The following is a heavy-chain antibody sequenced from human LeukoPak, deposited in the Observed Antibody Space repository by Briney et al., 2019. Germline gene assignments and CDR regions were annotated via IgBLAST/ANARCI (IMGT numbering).Heavy chain of an antibody. D-gene: IGHD2-21*02. V-gene: IGHV3-23*01. CDR1: GFTFSTYA. CDR2: ISGSGGST. CDR3: AKVGELAYCGGDCYRGFDF. Sequence: GGSLRLSCAASGFTFSTYAMSWVRQAPGKGLEWLSTISGSGGSTYYADSVKGRFTISRDNSKNTLYLQMNSLRAEATAVYYCAKVGELAYCGGDCYRGFDFWGQGTLVTVSS. J-gene: IGHJ4*02.